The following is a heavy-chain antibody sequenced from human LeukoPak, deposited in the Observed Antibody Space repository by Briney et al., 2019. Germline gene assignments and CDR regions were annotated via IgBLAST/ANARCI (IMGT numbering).Heavy chain of an antibody. Sequence: PGGSLRLSCAASGFAFSSYAMSWVRRAPGKGLEWVSAISGSGGSTYYADSVKGRFTISRDNSKNTLYLQMNSLRAEDTAVYYCAKGGWCSSTSCRLYYYYYYYMDVWGKGTTVTVSS. CDR1: GFAFSSYA. CDR2: ISGSGGST. V-gene: IGHV3-23*01. CDR3: AKGGWCSSTSCRLYYYYYYYMDV. D-gene: IGHD2-2*01. J-gene: IGHJ6*03.